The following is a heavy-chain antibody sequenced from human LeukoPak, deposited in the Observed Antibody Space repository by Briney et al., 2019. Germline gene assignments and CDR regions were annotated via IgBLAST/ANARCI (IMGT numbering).Heavy chain of an antibody. CDR1: GGTFNSYA. Sequence: SVKVSCKASGGTFNSYAISWVRQAPGQGLEWMGGIIPIFGTANYAQKFQGRVTITADESTSTAYMELSSLRSEDTAVYYCARRPIGTKSWFDPWGQGTLVTVSS. CDR2: IIPIFGTA. D-gene: IGHD6-13*01. V-gene: IGHV1-69*13. CDR3: ARRPIGTKSWFDP. J-gene: IGHJ5*02.